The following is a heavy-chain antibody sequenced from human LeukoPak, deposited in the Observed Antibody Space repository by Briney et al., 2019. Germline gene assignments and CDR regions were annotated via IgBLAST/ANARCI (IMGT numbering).Heavy chain of an antibody. Sequence: PGGSLLLCCAASGFTCSSYWMRWVRQAPGKGLGWIGSIYYSGSTYYDPSLKSRVTISVDTSKNQFSLKLSSVTAADTAVYYCARGLLDYDFWSGNDYWGQGTLVTVSS. J-gene: IGHJ4*02. CDR2: IYYSGST. CDR3: ARGLLDYDFWSGNDY. V-gene: IGHV4-39*01. D-gene: IGHD3-3*01. CDR1: GFTCSSYW.